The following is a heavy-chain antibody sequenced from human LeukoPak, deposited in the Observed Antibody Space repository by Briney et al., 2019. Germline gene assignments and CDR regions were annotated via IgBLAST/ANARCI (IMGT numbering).Heavy chain of an antibody. J-gene: IGHJ3*02. CDR2: VYYSGST. D-gene: IGHD1-7*01. CDR3: ARDWITGTGDAFDI. V-gene: IGHV4-59*01. CDR1: GVSIRSYY. Sequence: SETLSLTCTASGVSIRSYYWTWIRQPPGKGLEWIGYVYYSGSTNYNPSLKSRVTVSVDTSKNQFSLKLSSVTAADTAVYYCARDWITGTGDAFDIWGQGTMVTVSS.